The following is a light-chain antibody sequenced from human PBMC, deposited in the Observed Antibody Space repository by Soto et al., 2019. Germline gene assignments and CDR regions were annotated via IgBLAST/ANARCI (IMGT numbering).Light chain of an antibody. V-gene: IGLV2-8*01. CDR1: SSDVGGYNY. CDR3: SSYAGSNNFGV. J-gene: IGLJ1*01. CDR2: EVS. Sequence: QSVLTQPPSASGSPGQSVTISCTGTSSDVGGYNYVSWYQQHPGKAPKLMIYEVSKRPSGVPDRFSGSKSDSTASLTVSGLQAEDEADYYCSSYAGSNNFGVFGTGTKVTVL.